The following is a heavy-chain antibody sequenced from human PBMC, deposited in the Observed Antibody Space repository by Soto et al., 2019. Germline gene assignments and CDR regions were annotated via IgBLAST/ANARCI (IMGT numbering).Heavy chain of an antibody. J-gene: IGHJ6*02. D-gene: IGHD2-2*01. CDR2: INPSGGST. Sequence: ASVKASCKASGYTFTSYYMHWVRQAPGQGLEWMGIINPSGGSTSYAQKFQGRVTMTRDTSTSTVYMELSSLRSEDTAVYYCARDLVVPAAGYYYYGMDVWGQGTTVTVSS. CDR1: GYTFTSYY. CDR3: ARDLVVPAAGYYYYGMDV. V-gene: IGHV1-46*01.